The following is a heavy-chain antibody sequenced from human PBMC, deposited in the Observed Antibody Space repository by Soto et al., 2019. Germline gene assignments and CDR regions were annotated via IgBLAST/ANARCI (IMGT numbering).Heavy chain of an antibody. CDR3: ARASIIMVRGVIRDYYYYYYMDV. Sequence: ASVKVSCKASGYTFTGYYMHWVRQAPGQGLEWMGWINPNSGGTNYAQKFQGWVTMTRDTSISTAYMELSRLRSDDTAVYYCARASIIMVRGVIRDYYYYYYMDVWGKGTTVTVSS. J-gene: IGHJ6*03. CDR1: GYTFTGYY. D-gene: IGHD3-10*01. CDR2: INPNSGGT. V-gene: IGHV1-2*04.